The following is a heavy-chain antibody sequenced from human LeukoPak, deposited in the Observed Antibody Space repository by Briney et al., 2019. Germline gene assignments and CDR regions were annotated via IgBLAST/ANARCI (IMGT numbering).Heavy chain of an antibody. D-gene: IGHD1-26*01. Sequence: GTSLRLSCAASGFTFSNYGMQWVRQAPGKGLEWVAVISYEGSTSYYADSVKGRFTISRDNSKNTLYLQVNGLRAEDTAVYYCAKEGFGNYYSAYFDYWGQGTLVTVSS. J-gene: IGHJ4*02. CDR2: ISYEGSTS. V-gene: IGHV3-30*18. CDR1: GFTFSNYG. CDR3: AKEGFGNYYSAYFDY.